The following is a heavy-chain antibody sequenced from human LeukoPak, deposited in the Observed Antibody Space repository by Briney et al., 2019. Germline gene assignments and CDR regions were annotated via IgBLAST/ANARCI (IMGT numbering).Heavy chain of an antibody. D-gene: IGHD3-22*01. CDR2: INHSGST. CDR3: ARAKRGTMIVVVRSAFDI. V-gene: IGHV4-34*01. CDR1: GGSFSGYY. J-gene: IGHJ3*02. Sequence: SETLSLTCAVYGGSFSGYYWSWIRQPPGKGLEWIGEINHSGSTNYNPSLKSRVTISVDTSKNQFSLKLSSVTAADTAVYYCARAKRGTMIVVVRSAFDIWGQGTMVTVSS.